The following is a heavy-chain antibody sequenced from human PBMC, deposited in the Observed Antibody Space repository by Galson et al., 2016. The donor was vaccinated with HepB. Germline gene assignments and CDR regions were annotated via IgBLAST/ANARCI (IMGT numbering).Heavy chain of an antibody. CDR1: GGSVSSGGYY. J-gene: IGHJ5*02. CDR2: IYNSGNT. V-gene: IGHV4-61*08. D-gene: IGHD3-3*01. Sequence: ETLSLTCSVSGGSVSSGGYYWTWIRQSPGKGLEWIGCIYNSGNTNYNPSLKSRVTISEDTSKNQFSLKLSSVTAADTAVYYCARSLTRFLEWLWFDPWGQGTLVTVSS. CDR3: ARSLTRFLEWLWFDP.